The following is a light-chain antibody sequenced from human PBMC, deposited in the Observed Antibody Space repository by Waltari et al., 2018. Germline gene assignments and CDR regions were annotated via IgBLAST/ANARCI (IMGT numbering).Light chain of an antibody. Sequence: EIVLTQSPATLPLSPGERATLSCRASQSVSTSLAWYQQRPGQAPRLLIYDASNRATGIPARFSGSGSGTDFTLTISSLEPEDFAVYYCQQRSSWPLTFGGGTKVEI. CDR2: DAS. J-gene: IGKJ4*01. V-gene: IGKV3-11*01. CDR3: QQRSSWPLT. CDR1: QSVSTS.